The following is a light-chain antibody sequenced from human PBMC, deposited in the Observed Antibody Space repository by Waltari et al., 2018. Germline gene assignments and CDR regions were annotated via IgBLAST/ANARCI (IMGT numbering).Light chain of an antibody. CDR3: QQFNSYSFYT. Sequence: AIQLTQSPSSLSASIGDRVTITCRASQGIRSALAWYQQRAGKAPNLLIYDASRLESGVPSRFSCSGSGTDFTLTISGLQPEDFATYYCQQFNSYSFYTFGQGTKLEI. CDR1: QGIRSA. CDR2: DAS. V-gene: IGKV1-13*02. J-gene: IGKJ2*01.